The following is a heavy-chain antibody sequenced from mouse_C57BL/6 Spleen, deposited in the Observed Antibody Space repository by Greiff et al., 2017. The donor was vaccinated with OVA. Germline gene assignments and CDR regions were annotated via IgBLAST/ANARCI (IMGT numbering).Heavy chain of an antibody. J-gene: IGHJ4*01. Sequence: VQLQQSVAEFVRPGASVKLSCTASGFTIKNTYMHWVKQRPEQGLEWIGWIDPANGNTKYAPKFKGKATITADTSSNTAYLQLSSLTSEDTAVYYCASGGNFLAMDYWGQGTSVTVSS. CDR2: IDPANGNT. CDR1: GFTIKNTY. CDR3: ASGGNFLAMDY. D-gene: IGHD2-1*01. V-gene: IGHV14-3*01.